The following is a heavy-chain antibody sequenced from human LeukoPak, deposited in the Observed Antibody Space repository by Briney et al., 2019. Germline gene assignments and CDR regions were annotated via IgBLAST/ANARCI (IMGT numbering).Heavy chain of an antibody. Sequence: PGGSLRLPCAASGFTFSSYAMSWVRQAPGKGLKWVSGLSGSGGSTYYADSVKGRFTISRDNSKNTLYLQMNSLRAEDTAVYHCAKGRYYYDNSDAFEIWGQGTMVTVSS. CDR3: AKGRYYYDNSDAFEI. J-gene: IGHJ3*02. CDR1: GFTFSSYA. CDR2: LSGSGGST. V-gene: IGHV3-23*01. D-gene: IGHD3-22*01.